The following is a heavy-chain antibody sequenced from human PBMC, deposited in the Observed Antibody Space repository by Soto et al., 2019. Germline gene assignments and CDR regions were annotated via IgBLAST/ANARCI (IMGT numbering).Heavy chain of an antibody. CDR2: ISADKNNI. D-gene: IGHD4-17*01. CDR3: ARDYGGNSEPFDY. V-gene: IGHV3-30*03. Sequence: GSLRLSCAASGFTFSTYGMHWVRQAPGKGLEWVAAISADKNNIYYADSVEGRFTISRDNSKNTLYLQMDGLRAEDTAVYYCARDYGGNSEPFDYWGQGTLVTVS. CDR1: GFTFSTYG. J-gene: IGHJ4*02.